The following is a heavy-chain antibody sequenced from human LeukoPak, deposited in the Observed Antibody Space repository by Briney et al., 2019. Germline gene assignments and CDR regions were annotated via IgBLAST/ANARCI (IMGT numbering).Heavy chain of an antibody. CDR2: ISSSGGTI. CDR1: GFTFSDYY. D-gene: IGHD4-17*01. CDR3: ARTGLTYLTTVTTWFNY. J-gene: IGHJ4*02. Sequence: GGSLRLSCAASGFTFSDYYMSWIRQAPGKGLEWVSYISSSGGTIYYADSVKGRLTISRDNAKNSLYLQMNSLRAEDTAVYYCARTGLTYLTTVTTWFNYWGQGTLVTVSS. V-gene: IGHV3-11*01.